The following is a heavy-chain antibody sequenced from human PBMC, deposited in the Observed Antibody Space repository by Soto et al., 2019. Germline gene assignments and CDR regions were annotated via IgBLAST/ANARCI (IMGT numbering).Heavy chain of an antibody. CDR1: GFTFSSYE. CDR2: ISSSSSTI. Sequence: PGGSLRLSWAASGFTFSSYEMSWVRQAPGKGLEWVSYISSSSSTIYYADSVKGRFTISRDNAKNSLYLQMNSLRDEDTAVYYCASLSIAVAGHDAFDIWGQGTMVTVSS. V-gene: IGHV3-48*02. J-gene: IGHJ3*02. CDR3: ASLSIAVAGHDAFDI. D-gene: IGHD6-19*01.